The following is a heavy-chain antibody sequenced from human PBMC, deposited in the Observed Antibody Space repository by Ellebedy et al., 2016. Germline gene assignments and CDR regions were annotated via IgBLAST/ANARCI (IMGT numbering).Heavy chain of an antibody. CDR1: GGSISSYY. J-gene: IGHJ4*02. CDR2: IYYSGST. Sequence: SETLSLXCTVSGGSISSYYWSWIRQPAGKGLEWIGYIYYSGSTNYNPSLKSRVTISVDTSKNQFSLKLSSVTAADTAVYYCASRRPYLLIDYWGQGTLVTVSS. D-gene: IGHD1-14*01. V-gene: IGHV4-59*12. CDR3: ASRRPYLLIDY.